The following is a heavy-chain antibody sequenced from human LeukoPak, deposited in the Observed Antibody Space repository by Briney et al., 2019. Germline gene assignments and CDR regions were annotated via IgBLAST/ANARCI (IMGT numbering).Heavy chain of an antibody. J-gene: IGHJ4*02. CDR1: GFTFSNYW. CDR2: IKSDGSRT. V-gene: IGHV3-74*01. D-gene: IGHD2-15*01. Sequence: GGSLRLSCAASGFTFSNYWMHWVRQAPGKGLVWVSRIKSDGSRTDYADSVKGRFTISRDNAKNTLYLQMNSLRAEDTAVYYCARELPFDYWGQGTLVTVSS. CDR3: ARELPFDY.